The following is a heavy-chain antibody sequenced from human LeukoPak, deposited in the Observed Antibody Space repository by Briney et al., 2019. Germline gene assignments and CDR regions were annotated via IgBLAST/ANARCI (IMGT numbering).Heavy chain of an antibody. Sequence: GSLRLACAASGFTFRSHGMHWVRQAPGKGLEWVTFIGYDGSNKYYADSVKGRFTISRDNSKNTLYLQMNSLRAEDTAVYYCAREAGGYSYLDYWGQGTLVTVSS. V-gene: IGHV3-30*02. CDR2: IGYDGSNK. CDR3: AREAGGYSYLDY. D-gene: IGHD5-18*01. CDR1: GFTFRSHG. J-gene: IGHJ4*02.